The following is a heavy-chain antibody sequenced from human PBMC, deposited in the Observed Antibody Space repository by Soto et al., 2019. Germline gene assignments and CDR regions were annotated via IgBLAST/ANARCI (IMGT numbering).Heavy chain of an antibody. Sequence: QLLLQESGSGLVRPSQTLSLTCGVSGGSLSSSGYSWTWIRQPPGQGLEWIGHIYHTGNAYYNPSLKSRVTISLDRSKNQFSLNLTSVIAADTAIYYCARSRNYVGMNWFDPWGQGTLVTVSS. CDR3: ARSRNYVGMNWFDP. CDR2: IYHTGNA. V-gene: IGHV4-30-2*01. D-gene: IGHD1-7*01. CDR1: GGSLSSSGYS. J-gene: IGHJ5*02.